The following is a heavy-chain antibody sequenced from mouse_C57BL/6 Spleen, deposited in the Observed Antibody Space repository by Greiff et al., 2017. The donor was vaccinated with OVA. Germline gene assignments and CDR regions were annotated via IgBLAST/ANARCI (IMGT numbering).Heavy chain of an antibody. CDR1: GYTFTDYN. D-gene: IGHD1-1*01. Sequence: DVKLQESGPELVKPGASVKIPCKASGYTFTDYNMDWVKQSHGKSLEWIGDINPNNGGTIYNQKFKGKATLTVDKSSSTAYMELRSLTSEDTAVYYCARGDYGSTWYFDVWGTGTTVTVSS. CDR2: INPNNGGT. V-gene: IGHV1-18*01. CDR3: ARGDYGSTWYFDV. J-gene: IGHJ1*03.